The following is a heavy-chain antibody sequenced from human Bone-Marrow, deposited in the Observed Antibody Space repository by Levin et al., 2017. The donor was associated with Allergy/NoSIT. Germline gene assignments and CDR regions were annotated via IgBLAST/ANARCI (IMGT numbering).Heavy chain of an antibody. CDR1: GFTFSSYA. CDR3: ARDPLRGGSGIPPDY. D-gene: IGHD3-10*01. J-gene: IGHJ4*02. V-gene: IGHV3-64*01. CDR2: ISDNGGST. Sequence: PGGSLRLSCAASGFTFSSYAMHWVRQAPGKGLEYVSAISDNGGSTYYANSVKGRFTISRDNSKNTLYLQMGSLRDEDMAVYYCARDPLRGGSGIPPDYWGQGTLVTVSS.